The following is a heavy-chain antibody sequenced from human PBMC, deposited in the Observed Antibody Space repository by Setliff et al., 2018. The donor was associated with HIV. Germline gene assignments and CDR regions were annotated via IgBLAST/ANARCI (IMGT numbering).Heavy chain of an antibody. CDR2: FIPILDIT. CDR3: AGPMGDEAFDI. V-gene: IGHV1-69*10. J-gene: IGHJ3*02. D-gene: IGHD1-26*01. Sequence: ASVKVSCKASGDTSSTYAINWARQAPGQGLEWMGQFIPILDITNYAQKFQGRVTITADKSTNTMYMEMTSLTSEDTAVYYCAGPMGDEAFDIWGQGTMVTVSS. CDR1: GDTSSTYA.